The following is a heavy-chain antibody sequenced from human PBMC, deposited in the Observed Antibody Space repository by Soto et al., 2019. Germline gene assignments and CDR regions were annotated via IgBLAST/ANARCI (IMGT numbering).Heavy chain of an antibody. CDR2: ISYDGSNK. V-gene: IGHV3-30*18. Sequence: GGSLRLSCAASGFTFSSYGMHWVRQAPGKGLEWVAVISYDGSNKYYADSVKGRFTISRDNSKNTLYLQMNSLRAEDMAVYYCAKDHPGSGSYGPTYYYYYYMDVWGKGTTVTVSS. D-gene: IGHD3-10*01. CDR1: GFTFSSYG. CDR3: AKDHPGSGSYGPTYYYYYYMDV. J-gene: IGHJ6*03.